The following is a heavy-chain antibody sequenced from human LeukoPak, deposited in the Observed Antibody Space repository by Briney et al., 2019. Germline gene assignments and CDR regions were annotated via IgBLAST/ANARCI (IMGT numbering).Heavy chain of an antibody. J-gene: IGHJ4*02. D-gene: IGHD3-9*01. V-gene: IGHV3-23*01. Sequence: GGSLRLSCAASGFTFSDYWIHWVRQAPGKGLEWVSAISGSGGSTYYADSVKGRSTISRDNSKNTLYLQMNSLRAEDTAVYYCAKGWAGYYDILTGYWFDYWGQGTLVTVSS. CDR3: AKGWAGYYDILTGYWFDY. CDR1: GFTFSDYW. CDR2: ISGSGGST.